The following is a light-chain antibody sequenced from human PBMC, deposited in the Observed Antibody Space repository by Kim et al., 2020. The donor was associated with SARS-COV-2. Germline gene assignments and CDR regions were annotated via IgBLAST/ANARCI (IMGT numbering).Light chain of an antibody. V-gene: IGLV2-14*04. CDR1: SSDVGGYNY. CDR3: SSYTSSSTYV. Sequence: GQSITISCTGTSSDVGGYNYVSWYQQHPGKAPKLMIYDVSERPSGVSNRFSGSKSGNMASLTISGLQAEDEADYYCSSYTSSSTYVFGTGTKVTVL. J-gene: IGLJ1*01. CDR2: DVS.